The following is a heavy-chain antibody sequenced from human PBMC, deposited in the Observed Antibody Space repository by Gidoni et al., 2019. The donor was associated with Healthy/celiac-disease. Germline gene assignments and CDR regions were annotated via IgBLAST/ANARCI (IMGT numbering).Heavy chain of an antibody. CDR1: GFTVSSNY. D-gene: IGHD5-12*01. CDR3: ARDRGAWSFYFDY. CDR2: IYSGGST. V-gene: IGHV3-53*02. J-gene: IGHJ4*02. Sequence: EVQLVETGGGLIQHGGSLRLSCAASGFTVSSNYMSWVRQAPGKGLEWVSVIYSGGSTYYADSVKGRFTISRDNSKNTLYLQMNSLRAEDTAVYYCARDRGAWSFYFDYWGQGTLVTVSS.